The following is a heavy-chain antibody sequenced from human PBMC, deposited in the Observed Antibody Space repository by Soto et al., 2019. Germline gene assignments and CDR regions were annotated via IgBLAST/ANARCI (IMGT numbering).Heavy chain of an antibody. CDR3: ARGGYSSGAYYYYGMDV. CDR1: EFPFSNYA. Sequence: PGGSLRLSCAAAEFPFSNYAMSWVRQAPGKGLEWISSIGGGNGNAHYADSVKGRFTISRDNSKNTLYLQMNSLRAEDTAVYYCARGGYSSGAYYYYGMDVWGQGTTVTVSS. CDR2: IGGGNGNA. D-gene: IGHD6-19*01. V-gene: IGHV3-23*01. J-gene: IGHJ6*02.